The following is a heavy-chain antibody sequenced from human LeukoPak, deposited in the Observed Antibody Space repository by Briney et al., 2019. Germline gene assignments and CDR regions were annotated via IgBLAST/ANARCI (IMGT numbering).Heavy chain of an antibody. CDR2: INTGNGNT. D-gene: IGHD4-17*01. V-gene: IGHV1-3*04. CDR3: AIVAYGDY. Sequence: GASVKVSCKTSGYTFTTYAMHWVRQAPGQRLEWMGWINTGNGNTKYSQKFQGRVTFTRDTSASTAYMELSGLTAEDTAVYYCAIVAYGDYWGQGTLVTVSS. CDR1: GYTFTTYA. J-gene: IGHJ4*02.